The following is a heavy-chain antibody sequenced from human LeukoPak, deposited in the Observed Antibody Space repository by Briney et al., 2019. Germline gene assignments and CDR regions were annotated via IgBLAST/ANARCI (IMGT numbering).Heavy chain of an antibody. CDR2: ISSSSSYM. Sequence: PGGSLRLSCAASGFTFSTYCMNWVRQAPGKGLEWVSSISSSSSYMYYADSVKGRFTISRDNAKNSLYLQMNSLRAEDTAVYYCARGGLRMENYFDYWGQGTLVTVSS. CDR3: ARGGLRMENYFDY. D-gene: IGHD1-14*01. J-gene: IGHJ4*02. CDR1: GFTFSTYC. V-gene: IGHV3-21*01.